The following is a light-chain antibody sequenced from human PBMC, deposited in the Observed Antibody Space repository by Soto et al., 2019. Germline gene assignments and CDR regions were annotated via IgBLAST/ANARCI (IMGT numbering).Light chain of an antibody. CDR2: GAS. CDR1: QSVSSN. CDR3: QQYNNWPRKT. Sequence: EIVMTQSPATLSVSPGERATLSCRASQSVSSNLAWYQQKPGQAPRLLIYGASTRAAGIPARFSGSGSGTEFTLTISSLQSEDFAVYDCQQYNNWPRKTFGQGTKVESK. J-gene: IGKJ1*01. V-gene: IGKV3-15*01.